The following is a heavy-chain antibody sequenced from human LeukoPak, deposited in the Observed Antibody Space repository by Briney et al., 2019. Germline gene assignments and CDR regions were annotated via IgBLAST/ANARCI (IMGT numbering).Heavy chain of an antibody. CDR1: GFTFSSYS. CDR2: ISSRSDTI. D-gene: IGHD2-15*01. Sequence: PGTSLRLSCAASGFTFSSYSMNWVRQAPGKGLEWVSYISSRSDTIYYADSVKGRFTMSRDNAKNSLYLQMNSLKDEDTAVYYCARYCSGGACYSDYWGQGTLVTVSS. V-gene: IGHV3-48*02. J-gene: IGHJ4*02. CDR3: ARYCSGGACYSDY.